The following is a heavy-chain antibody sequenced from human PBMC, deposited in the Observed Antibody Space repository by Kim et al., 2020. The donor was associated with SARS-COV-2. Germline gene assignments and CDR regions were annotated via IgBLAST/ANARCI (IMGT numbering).Heavy chain of an antibody. V-gene: IGHV3-30*04. CDR3: ARDSHSSSWYWRTQSNWFDH. Sequence: GGSLRLSCAASGFTFSSYAMHWVRQAPGKGLEWVAVISYDGSNKYYADSVKGRFTISRDNSKNTLYLQMNSLRAEDTAVYYCARDSHSSSWYWRTQSNWFDHWGQGTLVTVSS. CDR2: ISYDGSNK. CDR1: GFTFSSYA. D-gene: IGHD6-13*01. J-gene: IGHJ5*02.